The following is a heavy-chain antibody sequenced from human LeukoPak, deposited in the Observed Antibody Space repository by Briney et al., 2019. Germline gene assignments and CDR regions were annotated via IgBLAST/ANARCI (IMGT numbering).Heavy chain of an antibody. D-gene: IGHD3-10*01. CDR1: GGSISPYY. Sequence: SETLSLTCSVSGGSISPYYWTWTRQPPGKGLDWIGYIYYTGSTTYNPSLKSRVTISVDTSKNQLSLKLNSVTTADTALYYCARGTFYYGSGSFDVFDLWGQGTMVTVSS. CDR2: IYYTGST. J-gene: IGHJ3*01. V-gene: IGHV4-59*01. CDR3: ARGTFYYGSGSFDVFDL.